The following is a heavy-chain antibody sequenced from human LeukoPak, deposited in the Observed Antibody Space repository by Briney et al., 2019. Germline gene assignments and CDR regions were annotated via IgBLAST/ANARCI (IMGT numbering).Heavy chain of an antibody. CDR3: ARGLSGYASSLGY. Sequence: PGGSLRLSCAASGFTFSSYWMSWVRQAPGKGLVWVSRINSDGRSTSYADSVRGRFSISRDNAKNTLYLQMNSLRAEDTAVYYCARGLSGYASSLGYWGQGTLVTVSA. V-gene: IGHV3-74*01. CDR1: GFTFSSYW. J-gene: IGHJ4*02. CDR2: INSDGRST. D-gene: IGHD6-6*01.